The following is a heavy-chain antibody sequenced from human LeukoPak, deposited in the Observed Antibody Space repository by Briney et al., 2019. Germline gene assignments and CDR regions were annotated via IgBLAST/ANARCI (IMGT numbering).Heavy chain of an antibody. V-gene: IGHV4-4*02. CDR2: IYHSGST. Sequence: PSGTLSLTCAVSGGSISSSNWWSWVRQPPGKGLEWIGEIYHSGSTNYNPSLKSRVTISVDKSKNQFSLKLSSVTAADTAVYYCAGGAVAGTLGRSFWFDPWGQGTLVTVSS. J-gene: IGHJ5*02. CDR1: GGSISSSNW. CDR3: AGGAVAGTLGRSFWFDP. D-gene: IGHD6-19*01.